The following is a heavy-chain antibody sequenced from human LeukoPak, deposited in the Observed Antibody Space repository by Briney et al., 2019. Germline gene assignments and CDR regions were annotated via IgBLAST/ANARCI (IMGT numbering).Heavy chain of an antibody. D-gene: IGHD5-12*01. J-gene: IGHJ4*02. CDR1: GFTFSSYG. CDR3: AKDLDSGYDF. Sequence: GGSLRLSCAASGFTFSSYGMHWVRRAPGKGLEWVAVISYDGSNKYYADSVKGRFTISRDNSKNTLYLQMNSLRAEDTAVYYCAKDLDSGYDFWGQGTLVTVSS. CDR2: ISYDGSNK. V-gene: IGHV3-30*18.